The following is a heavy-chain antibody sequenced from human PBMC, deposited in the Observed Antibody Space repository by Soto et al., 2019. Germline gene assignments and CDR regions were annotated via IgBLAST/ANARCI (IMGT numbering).Heavy chain of an antibody. D-gene: IGHD3-9*01. J-gene: IGHJ4*02. V-gene: IGHV3-15*07. CDR3: TTASPYYNILTGYYSSRPIPFDY. Sequence: EVQLVESGGGLVKPGGSLRLSCAASGFTFSNAWMNWVRQAPGKGLEWVGRIKSKTDGGTTDYAAPVKGRFTISRDDSKNTLYLKMNSIKTEDTAAYYCTTASPYYNILTGYYSSRPIPFDYWGQGTLVTVSS. CDR2: IKSKTDGGTT. CDR1: GFTFSNAW.